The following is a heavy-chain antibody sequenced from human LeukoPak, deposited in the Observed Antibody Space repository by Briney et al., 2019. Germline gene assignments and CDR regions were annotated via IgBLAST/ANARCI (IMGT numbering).Heavy chain of an antibody. D-gene: IGHD3-22*01. V-gene: IGHV4-31*03. CDR3: ATAKPWYYYDSSGYYFRGGWFDP. CDR2: IYYSGST. CDR1: GGSTSSGGYY. Sequence: TLSLTCTVSGGSTSSGGYYWSWIRQHPGKGLEWIGYIYYSGSTYYNPSLKSRVTISVDTSKNQFSLKLSSVTAADTAVYYCATAKPWYYYDSSGYYFRGGWFDPWGQGTLVTVSS. J-gene: IGHJ5*02.